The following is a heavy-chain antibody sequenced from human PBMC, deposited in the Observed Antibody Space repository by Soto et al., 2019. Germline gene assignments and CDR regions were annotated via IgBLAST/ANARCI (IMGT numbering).Heavy chain of an antibody. Sequence: EVQLVESGGRVVQPGGSLRLSCDASMFSISDYEMFWVRQAPGKGLEWIAVIDSSGTTVYYADSVKGRFAISRENYKNVLFLQMDNVSVEDTAVYYCAVFGVCISSDNSTAVDFWGQGTLVTVSS. CDR3: AVFGVCISSDNSTAVDF. V-gene: IGHV3-48*03. D-gene: IGHD3-10*02. CDR2: IDSSGTTV. CDR1: MFSISDYE. J-gene: IGHJ3*01.